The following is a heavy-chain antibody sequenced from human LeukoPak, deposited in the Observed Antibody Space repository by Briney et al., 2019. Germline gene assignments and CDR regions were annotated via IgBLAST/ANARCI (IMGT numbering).Heavy chain of an antibody. CDR2: INPNSGGT. J-gene: IGHJ3*02. D-gene: IGHD3-16*02. CDR1: GYTFTHYY. CDR3: ARDQALNIIVGVIVGAFDI. Sequence: ASVKVSCKASGYTFTHYYIHGVRQAPGQGLEWTGWINPNSGGTNYAQKFQGRVTVTRDTSISTAYMELSRLRSDDTAVYYCARDQALNIIVGVIVGAFDIWGQGTVVTVSS. V-gene: IGHV1-2*02.